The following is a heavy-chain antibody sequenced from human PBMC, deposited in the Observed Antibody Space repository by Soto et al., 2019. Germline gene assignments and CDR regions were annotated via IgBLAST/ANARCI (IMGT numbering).Heavy chain of an antibody. Sequence: EVQLVESGGGLVQPGRSLRLSCAASGFTFDDYAMHWVRQAPGKGLEWVSGISWNSGSIGYADSVKGRFTISRDNAKNSLYLQMNSRRAEDTALYYCARKPFGGYYYMDVWGKGTTVTVSS. J-gene: IGHJ6*03. CDR3: ARKPFGGYYYMDV. V-gene: IGHV3-9*01. CDR1: GFTFDDYA. CDR2: ISWNSGSI. D-gene: IGHD3-10*01.